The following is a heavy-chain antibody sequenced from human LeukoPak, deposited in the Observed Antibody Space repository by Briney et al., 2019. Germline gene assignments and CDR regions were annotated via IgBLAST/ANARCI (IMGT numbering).Heavy chain of an antibody. CDR2: FYSGGST. J-gene: IGHJ6*02. V-gene: IGHV3-66*01. Sequence: GGSLRLSCAASGFTVSSNYMSWVRHTPGKGLEWVSLFYSGGSTYYADSVKGRFTISRDNSKSTLYLQMNSLRAEDTAVYYCAGRDNGYYYGMDVWGQGTTVTVSS. CDR1: GFTVSSNY. CDR3: AGRDNGYYYGMDV. D-gene: IGHD2-8*01.